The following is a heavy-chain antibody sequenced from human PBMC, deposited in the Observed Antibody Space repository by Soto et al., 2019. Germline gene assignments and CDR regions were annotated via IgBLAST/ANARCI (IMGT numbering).Heavy chain of an antibody. CDR1: GGTFRSYS. J-gene: IGHJ6*02. D-gene: IGHD3-22*01. Sequence: QVQLVQSGAEVKKPGSSVKVSCKASGGTFRSYSISWVRQAPGQGLEWMGGIIHIFDITNYAQKFQGRVTITADEYTSTAYMELSRLGSDDTAVYYCARPDEGGYSSNHHYYYALDVWGQGTTVTV. CDR3: ARPDEGGYSSNHHYYYALDV. CDR2: IIHIFDIT. V-gene: IGHV1-69*01.